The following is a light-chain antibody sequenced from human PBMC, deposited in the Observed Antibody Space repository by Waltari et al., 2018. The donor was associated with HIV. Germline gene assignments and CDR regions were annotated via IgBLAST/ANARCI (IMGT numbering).Light chain of an antibody. CDR2: GAN. V-gene: IGLV3-19*01. Sequence: SSELTQDPVVSVALGPPIKITCQGASLRSFFANLYPVRPGQAPVLVVYGANRRPSGIPDRFSASNSRNTSSLSISDSQAVDEADYYCHSRDSNSDHYVFGGGTRVIV. CDR3: HSRDSNSDHYV. J-gene: IGLJ1*01. CDR1: SLRSFF.